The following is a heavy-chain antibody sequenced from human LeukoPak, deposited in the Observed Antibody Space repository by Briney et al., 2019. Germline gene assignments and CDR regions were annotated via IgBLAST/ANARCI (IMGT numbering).Heavy chain of an antibody. V-gene: IGHV1-2*02. CDR1: GYTFTGYY. D-gene: IGHD6-13*01. CDR2: IYPNSGGT. CDR3: ATMAIAAAGTDY. J-gene: IGHJ4*02. Sequence: ASVKVSCKASGYTFTGYYMHWVRQAPGQGLEWMGWIYPNSGGTNYAQKFQGRVTMTRDTSISTAYMELSRLRSDDTAVYYCATMAIAAAGTDYWGQGTLVTVSS.